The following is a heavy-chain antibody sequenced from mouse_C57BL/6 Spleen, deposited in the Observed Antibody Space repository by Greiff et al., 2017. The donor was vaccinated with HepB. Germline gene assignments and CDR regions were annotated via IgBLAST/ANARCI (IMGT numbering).Heavy chain of an antibody. Sequence: QVQLQQPGAELVKPGASVKMSCKASGYTFTSYWITWVKQMPGQGLEWIGDIYPGSGSTNYNEKFKSKATLTVDTSSSTAYMQLSSLTSEDSAVYYCARWYDYDGAWFAYWGQGTLVTVSA. CDR1: GYTFTSYW. CDR3: ARWYDYDGAWFAY. D-gene: IGHD2-4*01. V-gene: IGHV1-55*01. J-gene: IGHJ3*01. CDR2: IYPGSGST.